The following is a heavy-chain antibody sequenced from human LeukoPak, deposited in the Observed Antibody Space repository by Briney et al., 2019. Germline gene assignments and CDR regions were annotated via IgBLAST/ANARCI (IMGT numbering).Heavy chain of an antibody. J-gene: IGHJ3*02. CDR1: GGTFSSYA. Sequence: EASVKVSCKASGGTFSSYAISWVRQAPGQGLEWMGGIIPIFGTANYAQKFQGRVTITADKSTSTAYMELSSLRSEDTAVYYCATKSLGLPGENAFDIWGQGTMVTVSS. V-gene: IGHV1-69*06. D-gene: IGHD3-10*01. CDR3: ATKSLGLPGENAFDI. CDR2: IIPIFGTA.